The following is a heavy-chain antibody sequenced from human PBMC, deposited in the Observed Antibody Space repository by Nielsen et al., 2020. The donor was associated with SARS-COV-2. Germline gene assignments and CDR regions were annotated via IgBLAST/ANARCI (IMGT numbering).Heavy chain of an antibody. Sequence: GESLKISCAASGFAFSSYSMNWVRQAPGKGLEWVSSISSSSSYIYYADSVKGRFTISRDNAKNSLYLQMNSLRDEDTAVYYCARDAAVEWGTYDYWGQGTLVTVSS. CDR1: GFAFSSYS. V-gene: IGHV3-21*01. D-gene: IGHD3-3*01. CDR3: ARDAAVEWGTYDY. CDR2: ISSSSSYI. J-gene: IGHJ4*02.